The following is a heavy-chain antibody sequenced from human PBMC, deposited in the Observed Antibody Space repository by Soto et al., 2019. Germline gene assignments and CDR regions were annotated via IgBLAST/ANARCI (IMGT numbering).Heavy chain of an antibody. Sequence: GGSLRLSCTASGFTFGDYAMSWFRQAPGKGLEWVGFIRSKAYGGTTEYAASVKGRFTISRDDSKSIAYLQMNSLKTEDTAVYYCTPRGLNCSSTSCYKKWGQGTLVTVSS. CDR2: IRSKAYGGTT. J-gene: IGHJ4*02. V-gene: IGHV3-49*03. D-gene: IGHD2-2*01. CDR1: GFTFGDYA. CDR3: TPRGLNCSSTSCYKK.